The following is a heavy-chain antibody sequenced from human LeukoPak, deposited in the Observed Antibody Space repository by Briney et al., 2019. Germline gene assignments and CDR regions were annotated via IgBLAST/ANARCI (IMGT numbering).Heavy chain of an antibody. CDR2: ITSKTDGGTP. D-gene: IGHD3-22*01. V-gene: IGHV3-15*01. J-gene: IGHJ3*02. Sequence: GGSLRLSCAASGFTFSNAWMSWVRQAPGKGLEWVGRITSKTDGGTPDYAAPVKGRFTISRDDSKNTLYLQMNSLKTEDTAVYYCTSGITVTNDAFDIWGQGTMVTVSS. CDR3: TSGITVTNDAFDI. CDR1: GFTFSNAW.